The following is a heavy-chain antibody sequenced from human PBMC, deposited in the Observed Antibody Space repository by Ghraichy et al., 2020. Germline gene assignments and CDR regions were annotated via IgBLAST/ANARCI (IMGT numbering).Heavy chain of an antibody. J-gene: IGHJ4*02. D-gene: IGHD3-9*01. Sequence: SETLSLTCTVSGGSISSSSYYWGWIRQPPGKGLEWIGSIYYSGSTYYNPSLKSRVTISVDTVKNQFSLKLSSVTAADTAVYYCAGDYDILPAPRYWGQGTLVTVSS. V-gene: IGHV4-39*02. CDR3: AGDYDILPAPRY. CDR1: GGSISSSSYY. CDR2: IYYSGST.